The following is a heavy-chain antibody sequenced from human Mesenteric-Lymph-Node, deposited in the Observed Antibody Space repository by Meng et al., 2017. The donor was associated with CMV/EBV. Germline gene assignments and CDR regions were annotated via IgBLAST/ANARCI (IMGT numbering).Heavy chain of an antibody. CDR2: MYSDGRT. Sequence: GGSLRLSCAASGFTVGTNYLSWVRQPPGEGLEWVSVMYSDGRTHYADSVRGRFTISRDNSKNMVYLQMNSLRAEDTAVYYCARGRRGSFDYWGQGTLVTVSS. J-gene: IGHJ4*02. CDR1: GFTVGTNY. V-gene: IGHV3-53*01. CDR3: ARGRRGSFDY. D-gene: IGHD3-16*01.